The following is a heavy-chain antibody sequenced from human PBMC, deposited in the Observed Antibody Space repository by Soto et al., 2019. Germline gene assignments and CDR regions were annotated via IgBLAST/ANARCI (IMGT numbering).Heavy chain of an antibody. CDR2: IIPFFGTA. D-gene: IGHD3-16*01. V-gene: IGHV1-69*01. CDR3: ARTAPMDAGDKYYYDF. CDR1: GGTFSTFG. Sequence: VSCKTSGGTFSTFGISWVRQAPGQGLEWMGGIIPFFGTAEYSQKFEDRITITADESTNTVYMDLRSLTSEDTAIYYCARTAPMDAGDKYYYDFWGQGALVTVSS. J-gene: IGHJ4*02.